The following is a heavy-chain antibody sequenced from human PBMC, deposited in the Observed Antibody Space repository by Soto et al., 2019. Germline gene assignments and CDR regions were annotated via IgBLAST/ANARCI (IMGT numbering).Heavy chain of an antibody. D-gene: IGHD3-22*01. CDR1: GFTFSSYG. CDR2: IWYDGSNK. V-gene: IGHV3-33*01. CDR3: ARDFRGSGYNWFDP. Sequence: GGSLRLSCAASGFTFSSYGMHWVRQAPGKGLEWVAVIWYDGSNKYYADSVKGRFTISRDNSKNTLYLQMNSLRAEDTAVYYCARDFRGSGYNWFDPWGQGTLVTVS. J-gene: IGHJ5*02.